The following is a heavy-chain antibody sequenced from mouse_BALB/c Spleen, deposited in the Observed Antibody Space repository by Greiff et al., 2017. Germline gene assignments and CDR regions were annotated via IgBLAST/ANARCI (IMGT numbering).Heavy chain of an antibody. CDR3: ARAYRYDNYWYFDV. V-gene: IGHV5-6-5*01. CDR1: GFTFSSYA. CDR2: ISSGGST. J-gene: IGHJ1*01. Sequence: EVKLVESGGGLVKPGGSLKLSCAASGFTFSSYAMSWVRQTPEKRLEWVASISSGGSTYYPDSVKGRFTISRDNARNILYLQMSSLRSEDTAMYYCARAYRYDNYWYFDVWGAGTTVTVSS. D-gene: IGHD2-14*01.